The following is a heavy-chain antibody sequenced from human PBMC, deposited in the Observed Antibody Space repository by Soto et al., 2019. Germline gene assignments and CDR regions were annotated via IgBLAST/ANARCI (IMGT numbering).Heavy chain of an antibody. V-gene: IGHV1-3*01. CDR2: INAGNGNT. CDR3: ARAYYYGSGSDLYYYYGMDV. Sequence: ASVKVSCKASGYTFTSYAMHWVRQAPGQRLEWMGWINAGNGNTKYSQKFQGRVTITRDTSASTAYMELSSLRSEDTAVYYCARAYYYGSGSDLYYYYGMDVWGQGTTVTVSS. CDR1: GYTFTSYA. J-gene: IGHJ6*02. D-gene: IGHD3-10*01.